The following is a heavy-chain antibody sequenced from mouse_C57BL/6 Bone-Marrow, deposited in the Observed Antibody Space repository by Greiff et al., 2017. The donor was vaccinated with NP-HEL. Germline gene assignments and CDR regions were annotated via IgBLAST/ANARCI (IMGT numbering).Heavy chain of an antibody. D-gene: IGHD1-1*01. Sequence: EVQGVESGGDLVKPGGSLKLSCAASGFTFSSYGMSWVRQTPDKRLEWVATISSGGSYTYYPDSVKGRFPISRDNAKNTLYLQMSSLKSEDTAIYYCARTVYGSSPDYWGQGTTLTVSS. CDR1: GFTFSSYG. CDR2: ISSGGSYT. CDR3: ARTVYGSSPDY. V-gene: IGHV5-6*01. J-gene: IGHJ2*01.